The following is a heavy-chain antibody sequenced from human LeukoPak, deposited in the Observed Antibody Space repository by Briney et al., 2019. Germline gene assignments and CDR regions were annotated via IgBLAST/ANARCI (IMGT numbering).Heavy chain of an antibody. D-gene: IGHD3-3*01. CDR1: GFTFSRYG. J-gene: IGHJ4*02. V-gene: IGHV3-21*04. CDR2: ITSSSTYI. CDR3: ANRDFWSGSFDY. Sequence: GGSLRLSCAASGFTFSRYGMNWVRQAPGKGLEWVSSITSSSTYIYYADSVKGRFTISRDNSKNTLYLQMNSLRAEDTAVYYCANRDFWSGSFDYWGQGTLVTVSS.